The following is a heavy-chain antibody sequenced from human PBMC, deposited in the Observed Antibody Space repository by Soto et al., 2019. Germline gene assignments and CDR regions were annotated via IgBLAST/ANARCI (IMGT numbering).Heavy chain of an antibody. V-gene: IGHV3-43*01. CDR1: GFTFDDYT. J-gene: IGHJ6*02. CDR2: ISWDGGST. D-gene: IGHD3-3*01. Sequence: PGGSLRLSCAASGFTFDDYTMHWVRQAPGKXLEWVSLISWDGGSTYYADSVKGRFTISRDNSKNTLYLQMNSLRAEDTAVYYCAKDPVFGVVTYYYYGMDVWGQGTTVTVSS. CDR3: AKDPVFGVVTYYYYGMDV.